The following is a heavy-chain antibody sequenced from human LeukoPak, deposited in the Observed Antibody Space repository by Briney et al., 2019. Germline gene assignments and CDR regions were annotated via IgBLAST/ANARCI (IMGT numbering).Heavy chain of an antibody. Sequence: GGSLRLSCAASGFIFSDYCMSWIRQAPGKGLEWISFISNNSRYTNYADSVRGRFAISRDNARNTLYLQMNSLRAEDTAVYFCAKFAYDNSGYYYGSFYFDYWGQGTLVTVSS. J-gene: IGHJ4*02. D-gene: IGHD3-22*01. CDR1: GFIFSDYC. CDR3: AKFAYDNSGYYYGSFYFDY. CDR2: ISNNSRYT. V-gene: IGHV3-11*03.